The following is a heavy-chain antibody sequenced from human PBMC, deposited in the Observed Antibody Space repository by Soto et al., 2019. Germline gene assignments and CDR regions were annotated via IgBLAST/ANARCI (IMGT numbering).Heavy chain of an antibody. CDR1: GYSFTSYG. J-gene: IGHJ4*01. CDR2: ISTSKGDP. Sequence: QFQLVQSGAEVKKPGASVKVSCKASGYSFTSYGIGWMRQAPGQGLQWMGWISTSKGDPNYAQKFQGRVSMTTDTSTSTAYLELRSLRSDDTALYYCARFDYSKYLFDYWGHGTLVTVSS. CDR3: ARFDYSKYLFDY. D-gene: IGHD4-4*01. V-gene: IGHV1-18*01.